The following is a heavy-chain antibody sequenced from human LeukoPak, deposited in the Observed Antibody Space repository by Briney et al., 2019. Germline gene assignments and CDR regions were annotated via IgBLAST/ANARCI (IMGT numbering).Heavy chain of an antibody. Sequence: GGSLRLSCAACGFTFNNYAMSLFRQTPGKGLEWVSAISGSGDRTYYAESVKGRFSISRDNSKNTLYLQMHSLRAEDTAVYYCGKRELWHGSGEDAWGQGTTVTVSS. CDR2: ISGSGDRT. D-gene: IGHD3-10*01. J-gene: IGHJ6*02. CDR1: GFTFNNYA. CDR3: GKRELWHGSGEDA. V-gene: IGHV3-23*01.